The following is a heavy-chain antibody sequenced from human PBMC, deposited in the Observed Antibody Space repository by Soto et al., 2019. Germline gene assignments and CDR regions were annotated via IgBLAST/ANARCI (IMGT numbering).Heavy chain of an antibody. D-gene: IGHD3-10*01. V-gene: IGHV1-69*13. CDR2: IIPIFGTA. Sequence: SVKVSCKASGGTFSSYAISWVRQAPGQGLEWMGGIIPIFGTANYAQKFQGRVTITAGESTSTAYMELSSLRSEDMAVYYCARDLTILTMVRGVTYYYYYGMDVWGQGXTVTVYS. CDR3: ARDLTILTMVRGVTYYYYYGMDV. J-gene: IGHJ6*02. CDR1: GGTFSSYA.